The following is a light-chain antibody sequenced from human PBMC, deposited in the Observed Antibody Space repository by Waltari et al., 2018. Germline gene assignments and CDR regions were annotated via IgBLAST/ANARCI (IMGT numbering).Light chain of an antibody. Sequence: SYEVTQPPSVSVSPRQRATITCPGAKFGSKSVSWYQQKSGQSPVLVIYRDDKRPSGIPERFSGSNSGNTATLTISGTQPMDEADYYCQAWDSSAFVFGAGTKVTVL. J-gene: IGLJ1*01. CDR2: RDD. CDR3: QAWDSSAFV. V-gene: IGLV3-1*01. CDR1: KFGSKS.